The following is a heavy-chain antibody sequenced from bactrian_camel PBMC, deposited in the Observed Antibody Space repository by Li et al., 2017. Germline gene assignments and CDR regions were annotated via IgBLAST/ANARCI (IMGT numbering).Heavy chain of an antibody. CDR1: GDTYISRC. V-gene: IGHV3S1*01. CDR3: ASKQTRPRDGCLGGSVYGT. J-gene: IGHJ6*01. Sequence: HVQLVESGGGSVQAGGSLRLACTVSGDTYISRCMAWFRQAPGKEREGIAAIEVANGATSYADSVKDRFFISRDNPKNILYLQMNSLKPEDTALYYCASKQTRPRDGCLGGSVYGTWGQGTQVTVS. CDR2: IEVANGAT. D-gene: IGHD3*01.